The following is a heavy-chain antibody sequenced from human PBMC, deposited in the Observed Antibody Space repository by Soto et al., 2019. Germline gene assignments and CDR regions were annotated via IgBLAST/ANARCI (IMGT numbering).Heavy chain of an antibody. Sequence: NPSETLSLTCAVSGGSISSSNWWSWVRQPPGKGLEWIGEIYHSGSTNYNPSLTSRVTISVDKSKNQFSLKLSSVTAADTAVYYCARVGVASSGWYSFDYCGQGTLVPVSS. V-gene: IGHV4-4*02. CDR1: GGSISSSNW. J-gene: IGHJ4*02. D-gene: IGHD6-19*01. CDR3: ARVGVASSGWYSFDY. CDR2: IYHSGST.